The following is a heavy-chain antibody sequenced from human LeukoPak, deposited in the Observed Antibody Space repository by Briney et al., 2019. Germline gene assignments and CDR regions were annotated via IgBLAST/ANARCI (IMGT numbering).Heavy chain of an antibody. D-gene: IGHD4-17*01. CDR1: GASISTYY. V-gene: IGHV4-4*09. CDR2: IAPSGGA. J-gene: IGHJ6*03. Sequence: PSETLSLTCTASGASISTYYWSWIRQPPGEGLEWIAYIAPSGGAVYNPSLNSRLTVSVDPSKNQFSLKLNSVTAADTAVYYCARHVATTVTRGYSCHPMDVWGKGTTVSVSS. CDR3: ARHVATTVTRGYSCHPMDV.